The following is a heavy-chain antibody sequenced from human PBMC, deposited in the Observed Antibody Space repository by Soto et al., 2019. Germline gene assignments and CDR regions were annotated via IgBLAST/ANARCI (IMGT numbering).Heavy chain of an antibody. CDR1: GFTFSSYG. CDR3: AKDSAREWLLLPYYYYGMDV. V-gene: IGHV3-30*18. Sequence: ALRLSCAASGFTFSSYGMHWVRQAPGKGLEWVAVISYDGSNKYYADSVKGRFTISRDNSKNTLYLQMNSLRAEDTAVYYCAKDSAREWLLLPYYYYGMDVWGQGTTVTVSS. CDR2: ISYDGSNK. D-gene: IGHD3-22*01. J-gene: IGHJ6*02.